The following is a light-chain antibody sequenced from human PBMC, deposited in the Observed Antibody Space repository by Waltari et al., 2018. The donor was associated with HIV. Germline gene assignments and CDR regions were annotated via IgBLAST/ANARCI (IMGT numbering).Light chain of an antibody. J-gene: IGLJ1*01. CDR1: SSNIGAGYD. Sequence: QSVLTQPPSVSGAPGQRVTISCTGSSSNIGAGYDFHWYQQLPGTAPKLLIYGNSNRPAGVPDRFSGSKSGTSASLAITGLQAEDEADYYCQSYDSSLEVFGTGTKVTVL. V-gene: IGLV1-40*01. CDR2: GNS. CDR3: QSYDSSLEV.